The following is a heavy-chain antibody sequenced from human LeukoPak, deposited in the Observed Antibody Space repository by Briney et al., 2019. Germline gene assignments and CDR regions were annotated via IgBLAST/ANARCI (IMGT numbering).Heavy chain of an antibody. Sequence: GESLKISCQGSGYSFTSYWIGWVRQVPGKGLEWMGIIYPGDSDTRYSPSFQGQVTISADKSISTAYLQWSSLKASDTAMYYCARSSSYGDYVYYYGMDVWGQGTTVTVSS. CDR1: GYSFTSYW. CDR2: IYPGDSDT. CDR3: ARSSSYGDYVYYYGMDV. V-gene: IGHV5-51*01. D-gene: IGHD4-17*01. J-gene: IGHJ6*02.